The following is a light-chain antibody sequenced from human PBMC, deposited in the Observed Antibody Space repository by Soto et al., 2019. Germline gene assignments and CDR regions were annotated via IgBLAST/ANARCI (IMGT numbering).Light chain of an antibody. CDR2: GAS. CDR3: QQDGSSPLT. CDR1: QSVSSSY. Sequence: EIVLTQSPGTLSLSPGERATLSCRASQSVSSSYLAWYQQKPGQAPRLLIYGASSRATGIPDRFRGSGSGTDFTLTISRLEPEDFAVYYGQQDGSSPLTVVGGTKVEIK. J-gene: IGKJ4*02. V-gene: IGKV3-20*01.